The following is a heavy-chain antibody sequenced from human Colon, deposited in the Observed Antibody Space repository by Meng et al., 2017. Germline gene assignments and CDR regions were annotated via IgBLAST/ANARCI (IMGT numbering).Heavy chain of an antibody. CDR2: IYHSGST. D-gene: IGHD2-2*01. CDR3: ASGRKYCSSTSCYGQFDY. Sequence: QVRLGGAGPGLLKPLGTLSLTCAVSGGSISSSNWWSWVRQPPGKGLEWIGEIYHSGSTNYNPSLKSRVTISVDKSKNQFSLKLSSVTAADTAVYYCASGRKYCSSTSCYGQFDYWGQGTLVTVSS. J-gene: IGHJ4*02. V-gene: IGHV4-4*02. CDR1: GGSISSSNW.